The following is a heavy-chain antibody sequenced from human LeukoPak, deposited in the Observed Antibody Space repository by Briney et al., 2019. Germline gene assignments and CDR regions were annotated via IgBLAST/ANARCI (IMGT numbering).Heavy chain of an antibody. CDR3: VTGYYDRFAN. Sequence: GGSLRLSCAASGFTFNSAWMSWVRQAPGKGLEWVGRIKSKTDGGTTDYAAPVKGRFTISRDDSKNMLFLQINGLKIEDTAVYYCVTGYYDRFANWGQGTLVTVSS. D-gene: IGHD3-22*01. J-gene: IGHJ4*02. CDR2: IKSKTDGGTT. V-gene: IGHV3-15*01. CDR1: GFTFNSAW.